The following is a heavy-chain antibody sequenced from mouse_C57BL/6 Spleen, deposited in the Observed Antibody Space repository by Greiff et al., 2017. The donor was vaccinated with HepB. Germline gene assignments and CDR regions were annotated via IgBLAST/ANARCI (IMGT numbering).Heavy chain of an antibody. Sequence: DVKLVESGGGLVKPGGSLKLSCAASGFTFSSYAMSWVRQTPEKRLEWVATISDGGSYTYYPDNVKGRFTISRDNAKNNLYLQMSHLKSEDTAMYYCARVTTVVAMDYWGQGTSVTVSS. CDR2: ISDGGSYT. D-gene: IGHD1-1*01. J-gene: IGHJ4*01. CDR3: ARVTTVVAMDY. V-gene: IGHV5-4*03. CDR1: GFTFSSYA.